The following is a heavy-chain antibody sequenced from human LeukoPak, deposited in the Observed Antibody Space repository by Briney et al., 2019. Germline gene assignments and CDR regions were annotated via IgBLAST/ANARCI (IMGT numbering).Heavy chain of an antibody. Sequence: ASETLSLTCAVSGYSISSGYYWGWIRQPPGKGLEWIGSIYHSGSTYYNPFLKSRVTISVDTSKNQFSLKLSSVTAADTAVYYCATASSYYGSGSYYNAGFDYWGQGTLVTVSS. CDR3: ATASSYYGSGSYYNAGFDY. D-gene: IGHD3-10*01. V-gene: IGHV4-38-2*01. J-gene: IGHJ4*02. CDR1: GYSISSGYY. CDR2: IYHSGST.